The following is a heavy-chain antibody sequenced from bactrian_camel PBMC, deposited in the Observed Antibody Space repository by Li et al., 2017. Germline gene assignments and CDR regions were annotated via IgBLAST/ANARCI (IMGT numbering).Heavy chain of an antibody. J-gene: IGHJ4*01. D-gene: IGHD3*01. CDR3: VAQRCLGGNWDPAISGY. Sequence: HVQLVESGGGSVQAGGSLRLSCVYSGMTTSGKSMAWFRQAPGKEREGVAVIYPPIHFSHYANSVKGRFNISLDNAKNTASLLMTNLKSEDTAMYYCVAQRCLGGNWDPAISGYRAQGTQVTVS. CDR2: IYPPIHFS. V-gene: IGHV3S54*01. CDR1: GMTTSGKS.